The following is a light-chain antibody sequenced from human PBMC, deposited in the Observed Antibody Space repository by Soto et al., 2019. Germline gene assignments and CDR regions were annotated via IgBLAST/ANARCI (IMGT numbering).Light chain of an antibody. Sequence: QSALTQPPSASGTPGQRVTISFSGSSSNIGSKTVNWYQQLPGTAPKLLIYSNYQRPSGVPDRFSGSKSGTSASLAISGLQSEDEADYYCSAWDASLNGYVFGTGTKVTVL. CDR1: SSNIGSKT. CDR3: SAWDASLNGYV. CDR2: SNY. J-gene: IGLJ1*01. V-gene: IGLV1-44*01.